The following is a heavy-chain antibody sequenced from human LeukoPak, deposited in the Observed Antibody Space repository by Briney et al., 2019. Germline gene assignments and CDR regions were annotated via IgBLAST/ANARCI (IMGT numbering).Heavy chain of an antibody. CDR1: GYTFTNYG. CDR2: INPSGGST. J-gene: IGHJ4*02. CDR3: ARDGGHSYGSPDY. Sequence: ASVKVSCKASGYTFTNYGISWVRQAPGQGLEWMGIINPSGGSTSYAQKFQGRVTMTRDTSTSTVYMELSSLRSEDTAVYYCARDGGHSYGSPDYWGQGTLVTVSS. V-gene: IGHV1-46*01. D-gene: IGHD5-18*01.